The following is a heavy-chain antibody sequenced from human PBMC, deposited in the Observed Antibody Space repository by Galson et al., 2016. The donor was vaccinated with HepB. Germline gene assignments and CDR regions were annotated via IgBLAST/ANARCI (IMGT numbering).Heavy chain of an antibody. CDR1: GFTFSSYA. D-gene: IGHD3-9*01. J-gene: IGHJ4*02. CDR2: ISDNGDTI. V-gene: IGHV3-23*01. Sequence: SLRLSCAASGFTFSSYALNWVRQAPGKGLEWVSSISDNGDTIYYADSVRGRFTIPRDNSKNTLYLQMSSLRAEDTAVYFCAIVSDHYDFLTGYCRVLLFGYWGQGTLVTVSS. CDR3: AIVSDHYDFLTGYCRVLLFGY.